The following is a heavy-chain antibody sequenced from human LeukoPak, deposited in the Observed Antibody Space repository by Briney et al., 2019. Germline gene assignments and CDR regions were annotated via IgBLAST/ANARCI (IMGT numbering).Heavy chain of an antibody. CDR1: GFTFSGSA. CDR2: ISYSGANS. V-gene: IGHV3-23*01. CDR3: ARDCTNGVCYPPTLFDY. Sequence: GGSLRLSCAASGFTFSGSAMSWVRQAPGEGLEWVSLISYSGANSYYTDSVRGRFTISRDNSKDTLFLQMNGLRAEDTAFYYCARDCTNGVCYPPTLFDYWGQGTLVTVSS. J-gene: IGHJ4*02. D-gene: IGHD2-8*01.